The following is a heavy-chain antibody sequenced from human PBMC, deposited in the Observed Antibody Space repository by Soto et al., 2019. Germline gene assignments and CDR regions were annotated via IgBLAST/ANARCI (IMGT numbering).Heavy chain of an antibody. Sequence: SETRSVTCTVSGGEIRRAGDKGSWIRKHPGKGLEWIGYIYYSGSTYYNPSLKSRVTISVDTSKNQFSLKLSSVTAADTAVYYCARYGSGSYYPTTFDYWGQGTLVTVS. V-gene: IGHV4-31*03. CDR2: IYYSGST. CDR1: GGEIRRAGDK. D-gene: IGHD3-10*01. CDR3: ARYGSGSYYPTTFDY. J-gene: IGHJ4*02.